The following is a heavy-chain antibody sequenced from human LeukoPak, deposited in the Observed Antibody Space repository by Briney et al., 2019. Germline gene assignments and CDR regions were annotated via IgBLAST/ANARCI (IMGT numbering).Heavy chain of an antibody. V-gene: IGHV4-59*01. J-gene: IGHJ4*02. CDR1: GGSISSYY. CDR3: ARAYYYDRSGYAT. Sequence: SETLSLTCTVSGGSISSYYWSWIRQPPGKGLEWIGYMYYSGSTNYNPSLKSRVTISVDTSKNQSSLKLSSASAADTAVYYCARAYYYDRSGYATWGQGTLVTVSS. CDR2: MYYSGST. D-gene: IGHD3-22*01.